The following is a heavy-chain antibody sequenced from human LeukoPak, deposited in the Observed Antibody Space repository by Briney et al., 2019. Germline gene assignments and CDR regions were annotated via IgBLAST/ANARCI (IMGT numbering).Heavy chain of an antibody. CDR2: ISSSSSYI. CDR1: GFTFSSYA. V-gene: IGHV3-21*01. CDR3: ARVLDGYKSY. D-gene: IGHD5-24*01. Sequence: GGSLRLSCAASGFTFSSYAMSWVRQAPGKGLEWVSSISSSSSYIYYADSVKGRFTISRDNAKNSLYLQMNSLRAEDTAVYYCARVLDGYKSYWGQGTLVTVSS. J-gene: IGHJ4*02.